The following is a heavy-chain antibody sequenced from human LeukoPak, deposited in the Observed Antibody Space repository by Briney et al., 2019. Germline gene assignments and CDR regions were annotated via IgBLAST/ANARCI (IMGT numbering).Heavy chain of an antibody. CDR2: ISSSSTI. J-gene: IGHJ3*01. V-gene: IGHV3-48*04. CDR1: RFTFSSYS. CDR3: ARGGWHEYSSGWYSQGTD. Sequence: GGSLRLSCAASRFTFSSYSMNWVRQAPGKGLEWVSYISSSSTIYYADSVKGRFTISRDNAKNSLYLQMNSLRAEDTAVYYCARGGWHEYSSGWYSQGTDWGQGTMVTVSS. D-gene: IGHD6-19*01.